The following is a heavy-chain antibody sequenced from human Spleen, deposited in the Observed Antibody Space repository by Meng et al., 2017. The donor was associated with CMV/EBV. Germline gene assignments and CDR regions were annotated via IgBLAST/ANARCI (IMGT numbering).Heavy chain of an antibody. V-gene: IGHV4-39*07. J-gene: IGHJ6*02. CDR3: ASGPLNGGV. Sequence: SETLSLTCTVSGDSISSSSYYWGWIRQPPGKGLEWIGNVYHSGTTYYNPSLKSRVTISVDTSKNQFSLNLSSLTAADTAIYYCASGPLNGGVWGQGTTVTVSS. CDR1: GDSISSSSYY. CDR2: VYHSGTT.